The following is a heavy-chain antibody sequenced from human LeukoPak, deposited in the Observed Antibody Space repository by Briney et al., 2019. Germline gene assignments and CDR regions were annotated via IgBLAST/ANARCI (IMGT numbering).Heavy chain of an antibody. Sequence: KTSETLSLTCTVSGGSISSGSYYWSWIRQPAGKGLEWIGRIYTRGNSNYNPSLKSRVTISLDTSRNQFSLKLSSVTAADTAVYYCARAGGYGLIDYWGQGTMVTVSS. J-gene: IGHJ4*02. D-gene: IGHD5-18*01. V-gene: IGHV4-61*02. CDR3: ARAGGYGLIDY. CDR1: GGSISSGSYY. CDR2: IYTRGNS.